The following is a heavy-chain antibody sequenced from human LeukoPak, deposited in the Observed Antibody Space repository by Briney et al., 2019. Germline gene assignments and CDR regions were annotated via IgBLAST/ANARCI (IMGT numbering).Heavy chain of an antibody. CDR2: ISSSSSYI. CDR3: ARALGGNPKYWYFDL. V-gene: IGHV3-21*01. CDR1: GLTFSSYS. D-gene: IGHD4-23*01. J-gene: IGHJ2*01. Sequence: GGSLRLSCAASGLTFSSYSMNWVRQAPGKGLEWVSSISSSSSYIYYADSVKGRFTISRDNAKNSLYLQMNSLRAEDTAVYYCARALGGNPKYWYFDLWGRGTLVTVSS.